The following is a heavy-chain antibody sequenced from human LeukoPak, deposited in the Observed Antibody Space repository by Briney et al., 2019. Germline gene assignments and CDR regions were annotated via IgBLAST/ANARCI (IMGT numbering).Heavy chain of an antibody. Sequence: SETLSLNRAVYGGSFSGYYWSWIRQPPGKGLEWIGEINHSGSTNYNPSLKSRVTISVDTSKNQFSLKLSSVTAADTAVYYCARGGYCSSTSCYYNWFDPWGQGTLVTVSS. CDR3: ARGGYCSSTSCYYNWFDP. CDR2: INHSGST. J-gene: IGHJ5*02. D-gene: IGHD2-2*01. V-gene: IGHV4-34*01. CDR1: GGSFSGYY.